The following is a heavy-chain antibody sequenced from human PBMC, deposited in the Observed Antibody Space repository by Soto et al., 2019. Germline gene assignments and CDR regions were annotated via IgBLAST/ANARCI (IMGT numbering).Heavy chain of an antibody. CDR2: IYYSGST. J-gene: IGHJ4*02. CDR1: GGSMSSSSYY. V-gene: IGHV4-39*01. D-gene: IGHD3-10*01. Sequence: SETLSLTCTVSGGSMSSSSYYWGWIRQPPGKGLEWIGSIYYSGSTYYNPSLKSRVTISVDTSKNQFSLKLSSVTAADTAVYYCARHAYMVRGVIIASGFDYWGQGTLVTVSS. CDR3: ARHAYMVRGVIIASGFDY.